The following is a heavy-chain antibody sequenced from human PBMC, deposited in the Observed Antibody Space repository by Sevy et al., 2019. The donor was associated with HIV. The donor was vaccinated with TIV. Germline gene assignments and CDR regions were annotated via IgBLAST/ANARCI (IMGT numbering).Heavy chain of an antibody. CDR3: ARERGYSYGGSSYYGIDV. CDR2: IIPIFGTA. Sequence: ASVKVSCKASGGTFSSYAISWVRQAPGQGLEWMGGIIPIFGTANYAQKFQGRVTITADESTSPAYMELSSLRSEDTAVYYCARERGYSYGGSSYYGIDVWGQGTTVTVSS. J-gene: IGHJ6*02. D-gene: IGHD5-18*01. CDR1: GGTFSSYA. V-gene: IGHV1-69*13.